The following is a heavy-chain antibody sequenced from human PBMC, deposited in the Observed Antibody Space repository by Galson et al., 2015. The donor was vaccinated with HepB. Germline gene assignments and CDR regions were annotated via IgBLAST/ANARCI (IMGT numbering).Heavy chain of an antibody. CDR3: ARGGGIGYCSGGSCYPSWAFDI. CDR2: ISSSSSYT. Sequence: SLRLSCAASGFTFSDYYMSWIRQAPGKGLEWVSYISSSSSYTSYADSVKGRFTISRDNAKNSLYLQMNSLRAEDTAVYYCARGGGIGYCSGGSCYPSWAFDIWGQGTMVTVSS. CDR1: GFTFSDYY. J-gene: IGHJ3*02. V-gene: IGHV3-11*06. D-gene: IGHD2-15*01.